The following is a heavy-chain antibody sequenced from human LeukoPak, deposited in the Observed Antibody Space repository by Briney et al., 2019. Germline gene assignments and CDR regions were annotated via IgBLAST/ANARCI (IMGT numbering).Heavy chain of an antibody. CDR2: ISYDGSNK. D-gene: IGHD2-21*02. CDR3: AKDRVAAYCGGDCYSGALDDY. CDR1: GFTFSSYG. V-gene: IGHV3-30*18. Sequence: GGSLRLSCAASGFTFSSYGMHWVRQAPGKGLEWVAVISYDGSNKYYADSVKGRFTISRDNSKNTLYLQMNSLRAEDTAVYYCAKDRVAAYCGGDCYSGALDDYWGQGTLVTVSS. J-gene: IGHJ4*02.